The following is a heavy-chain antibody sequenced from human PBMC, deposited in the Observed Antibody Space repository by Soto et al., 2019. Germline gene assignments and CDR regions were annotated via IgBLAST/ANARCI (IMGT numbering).Heavy chain of an antibody. CDR3: AKDSYHGSGSYITPYYFDS. V-gene: IGHV3-23*01. CDR2: ISGSGQRT. D-gene: IGHD3-10*01. Sequence: EVQLLESGGGLVQPGGSLRLSCAASGFTFNNYAMSWVRQAPGKGLEWVSVISGSGQRTSYADSVKGRFTVSRDNSKNTVELHMKSLRAEDTAVYYGAKDSYHGSGSYITPYYFDSWGQGPRITVSS. CDR1: GFTFNNYA. J-gene: IGHJ4*02.